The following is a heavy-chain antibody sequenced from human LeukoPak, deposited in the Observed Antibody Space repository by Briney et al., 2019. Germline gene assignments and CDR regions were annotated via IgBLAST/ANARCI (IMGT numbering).Heavy chain of an antibody. D-gene: IGHD3-16*01. CDR3: ARHRPGERRFDP. CDR1: GGSISAYF. J-gene: IGHJ5*02. Sequence: SETLSLTCTVSGGSISAYFWGWIRQPAGKGLEWIGHIYSSGSTIYNPSLKSRVTMSVDTSENQFSLKLSSVTAADTAVYYCARHRPGERRFDPWGQGTLVTVSS. V-gene: IGHV4-4*07. CDR2: IYSSGST.